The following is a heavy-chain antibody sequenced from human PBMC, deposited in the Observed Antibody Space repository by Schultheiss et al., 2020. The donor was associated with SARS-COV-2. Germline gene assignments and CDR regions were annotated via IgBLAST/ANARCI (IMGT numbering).Heavy chain of an antibody. V-gene: IGHV4-34*09. CDR2: INHSGST. D-gene: IGHD2-8*02. J-gene: IGHJ4*02. CDR1: GGSFSGYY. CDR3: ARARQGYCTGGVCYSAEYDY. Sequence: SQTLSLTCAVYGGSFSGYYWSWIRQPPGKGLEWIGEINHSGSTNYNPSLKSRVTISVDTSKNQFSLKLSSVTAADTAVYYCARARQGYCTGGVCYSAEYDYWGQGTLVTVSS.